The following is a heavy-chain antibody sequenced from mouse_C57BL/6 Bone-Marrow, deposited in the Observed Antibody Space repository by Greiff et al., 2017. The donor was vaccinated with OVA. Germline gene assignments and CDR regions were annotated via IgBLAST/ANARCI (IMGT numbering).Heavy chain of an antibody. CDR3: APLLLLDY. J-gene: IGHJ2*01. D-gene: IGHD1-1*01. Sequence: QVQLQQSGPELVKPGASVKISCKASGYAFSSSWMNWVKQRPGKGLEWIGRIYPGDGDTNYNGKFKGKATLTADKSSSTAYMQLSSLTSEDSAVYFCAPLLLLDYWGPGTTLTVSS. CDR1: GYAFSSSW. V-gene: IGHV1-82*01. CDR2: IYPGDGDT.